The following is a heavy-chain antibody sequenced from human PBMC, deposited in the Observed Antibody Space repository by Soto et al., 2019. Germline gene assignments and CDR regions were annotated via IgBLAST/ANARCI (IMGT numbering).Heavy chain of an antibody. CDR1: GYTFTGYY. CDR3: ERDYYDDSASYGLEI. V-gene: IGHV1-2*04. J-gene: IGHJ3*01. CDR2: INPNSGGA. D-gene: IGHD3-16*01. Sequence: QVHLVQSGAEVVKPGASVKVSCKASGYTFTGYYIHWVRQAPGQGLEWMGWINPNSGGANIAQKFKGWVTMTRDNSISTAYMELTRLRSNDTAVYYCERDYYDDSASYGLEIWGQGTKVTVAA.